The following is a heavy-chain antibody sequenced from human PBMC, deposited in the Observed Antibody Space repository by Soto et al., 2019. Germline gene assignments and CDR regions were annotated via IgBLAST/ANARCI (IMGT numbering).Heavy chain of an antibody. Sequence: PGGSLTLSCAASGFTFSSYGMHWVRQAPGKGLEWVAVIWYDGSNKYYADSVKGRFTISRDNSKNTLYLQMNSLRAEDTAVYYCARTYYDFPMDVWGQGTTVTVSS. D-gene: IGHD3-3*01. CDR1: GFTFSSYG. J-gene: IGHJ6*02. CDR2: IWYDGSNK. CDR3: ARTYYDFPMDV. V-gene: IGHV3-33*01.